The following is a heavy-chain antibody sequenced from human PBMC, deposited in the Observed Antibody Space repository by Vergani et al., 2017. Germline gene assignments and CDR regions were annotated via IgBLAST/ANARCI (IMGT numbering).Heavy chain of an antibody. D-gene: IGHD2-2*01. CDR1: GFTFSSYG. V-gene: IGHV3-30*02. CDR2: IRYDGSNK. Sequence: QLQLVESGGGVVQPGGSLRLSCAASGFTFSSYGMHWVRQAPGKGLEWVAFIRYDGSNKNYADSVKGRFTISRDNSTNTLYLQMNSLRAEDTAVYYCAKALPAYCSSTSCASGMDVWGQGTTVTVSS. J-gene: IGHJ6*02. CDR3: AKALPAYCSSTSCASGMDV.